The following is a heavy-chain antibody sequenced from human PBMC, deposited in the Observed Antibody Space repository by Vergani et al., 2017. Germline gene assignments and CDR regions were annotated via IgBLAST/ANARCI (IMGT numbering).Heavy chain of an antibody. CDR3: AREGRGILELTLVNWFDP. D-gene: IGHD3-3*01. CDR1: GGTFSSYT. V-gene: IGHV1-69*08. CDR2: IIPILGIA. Sequence: QVQLVQSGAEVKKPGSSVKVSCKASGGTFSSYTISWVRQAPGQGLEWMGRIIPILGIANYAQKFQGRVTITADKSTSTAYMELSSLRSEDTAVYYCAREGRGILELTLVNWFDPWGQGTLVTVSS. J-gene: IGHJ5*02.